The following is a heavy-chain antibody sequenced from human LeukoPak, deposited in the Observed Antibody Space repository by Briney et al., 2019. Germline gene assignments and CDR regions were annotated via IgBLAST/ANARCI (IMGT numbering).Heavy chain of an antibody. Sequence: ASVKVSCKASGYTFTSSGISRVRQAPGQGLEWMGWISAYNGNTNYAQKLQGRVTMTTDTSTSTAYMELRSLTSDDTAVYYCARDFGDENYYDSSGYYSASDYWGQGTLVTVSS. V-gene: IGHV1-18*01. D-gene: IGHD3-22*01. J-gene: IGHJ4*02. CDR1: GYTFTSSG. CDR2: ISAYNGNT. CDR3: ARDFGDENYYDSSGYYSASDY.